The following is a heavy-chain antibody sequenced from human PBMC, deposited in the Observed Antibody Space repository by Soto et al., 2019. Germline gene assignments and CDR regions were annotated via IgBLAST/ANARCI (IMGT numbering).Heavy chain of an antibody. V-gene: IGHV4-39*01. D-gene: IGHD2-21*02. Sequence: PSETLSLTCTVSGGSINSRSYYWGWIRQSPGKGLEWIGSIYYSGSTYYNPSLKSRVAMSVDTSKNQFSLKLRSVSAADTAVYYCARQRTSVVTQAYFDDWGQGSLVTVPQ. CDR2: IYYSGST. CDR3: ARQRTSVVTQAYFDD. J-gene: IGHJ4*02. CDR1: GGSINSRSYY.